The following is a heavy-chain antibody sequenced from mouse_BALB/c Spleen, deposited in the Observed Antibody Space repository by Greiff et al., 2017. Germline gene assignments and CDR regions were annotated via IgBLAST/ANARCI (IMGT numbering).Heavy chain of an antibody. CDR2: ISYSGST. CDR1: GDSITSGY. CDR3: ANYYGSSPYWYFDV. J-gene: IGHJ1*01. D-gene: IGHD1-1*01. V-gene: IGHV3-8*02. Sequence: ESGPSLVKPSQTLSLTCSVTGDSITSGYWNWIRKFPGNKLEYMGYISYSGSTYYNPSLKSRISITRDTSKNQYYLQLNSVTTEDTATYYCANYYGSSPYWYFDVWGAGTTVTVSP.